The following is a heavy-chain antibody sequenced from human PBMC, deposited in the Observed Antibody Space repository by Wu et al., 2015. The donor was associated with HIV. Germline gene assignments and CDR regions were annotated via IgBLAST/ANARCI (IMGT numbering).Heavy chain of an antibody. D-gene: IGHD6-13*01. V-gene: IGHV1-69*12. J-gene: IGHJ6*03. CDR2: IIPIFVTA. CDR3: ASKYSSSFYYMDV. Sequence: QVQLVQSGAEVRKPGSSVKVSCKASGGTFSTYAISWVRQAPGQGLEWVGGIIPIFVTASYSQNFQGRVTITADESTSTTYMELSSLRSEDTAVYYCASKYSSSFYYMDVWGKGTTVTVSS. CDR1: GGTFSTYA.